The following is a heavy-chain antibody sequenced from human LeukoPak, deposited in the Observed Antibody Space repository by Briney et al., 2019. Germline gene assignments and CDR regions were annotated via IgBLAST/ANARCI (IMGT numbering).Heavy chain of an antibody. Sequence: SETLSLTCTVSGDSFSSNTYYWGWIRQPPGKGLEWIGSIYYSGTTSYNPSLKSRVTISVDASKNQFSLKLSSVTAADTAVYYCARAGIAAAGTNYYYYGMDVWGQGTTVTVSS. CDR2: IYYSGTT. V-gene: IGHV4-39*07. D-gene: IGHD6-13*01. CDR1: GDSFSSNTYY. CDR3: ARAGIAAAGTNYYYYGMDV. J-gene: IGHJ6*02.